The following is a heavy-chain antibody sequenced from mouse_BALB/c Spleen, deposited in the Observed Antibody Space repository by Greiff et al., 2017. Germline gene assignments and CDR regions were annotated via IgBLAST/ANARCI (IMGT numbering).Heavy chain of an antibody. Sequence: VQLQESGPGLVAPSQSLSITCTVSGFSLTSYGVHWVRQPPGKGLEWLGVIWAGGSTNYNSALMSRLSISKDNSKSQVFLKMNSLQTDDTAMYYCARSSLRPWYFDVWGAGTTVTVSS. V-gene: IGHV2-9*02. CDR1: GFSLTSYG. D-gene: IGHD1-2*01. CDR3: ARSSLRPWYFDV. J-gene: IGHJ1*01. CDR2: IWAGGST.